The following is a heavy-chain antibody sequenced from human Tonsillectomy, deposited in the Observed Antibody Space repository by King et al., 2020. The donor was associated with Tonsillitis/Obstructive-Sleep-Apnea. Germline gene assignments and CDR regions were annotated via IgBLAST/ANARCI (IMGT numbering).Heavy chain of an antibody. Sequence: EVQLVESGGGLVQPGGSLRLSCVASGFTFSSYEMNWVRQAPGKGLEWVSYISSSGNTIYYADSVKGRFTIPRDNAKNSLYLQMNTLRAEDTAVYYCARVVVDWSGYYPKAYYYMDGWGKGTTVTVSS. V-gene: IGHV3-48*03. CDR3: ARVVVDWSGYYPKAYYYMDG. D-gene: IGHD3-3*01. J-gene: IGHJ6*03. CDR1: GFTFSSYE. CDR2: ISSSGNTI.